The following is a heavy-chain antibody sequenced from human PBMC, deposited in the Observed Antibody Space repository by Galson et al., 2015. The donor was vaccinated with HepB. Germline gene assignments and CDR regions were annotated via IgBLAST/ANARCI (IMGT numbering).Heavy chain of an antibody. CDR1: GFTFSSYG. J-gene: IGHJ4*02. Sequence: SLRLSCAASGFTFSSYGMHWVRQAPGKGLEWVAVIWYDGSNKYYADSVKGRFTISRDNSENTLYLQMNSLRAEDTAVYYCARGGTYYDSSGYSDYFDYWGQGTLVTVSS. D-gene: IGHD3-22*01. CDR2: IWYDGSNK. CDR3: ARGGTYYDSSGYSDYFDY. V-gene: IGHV3-33*01.